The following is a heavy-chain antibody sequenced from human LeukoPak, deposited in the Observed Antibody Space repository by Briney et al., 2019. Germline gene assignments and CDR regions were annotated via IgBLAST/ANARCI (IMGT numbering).Heavy chain of an antibody. J-gene: IGHJ5*02. CDR1: GGSISSYY. CDR2: IYHSEST. CDR3: ARVQDRYCSSTSCYTGLENWFDP. V-gene: IGHV4-59*12. Sequence: PSETLSLTCTVSGGSISSYYWSWIRQPPGKGLEWIGYIYHSESTYYNPSLKSRVTISVDRSKNQFSLKLSSVTAADTAVYYCARVQDRYCSSTSCYTGLENWFDPWGQGTLVTVSS. D-gene: IGHD2-2*02.